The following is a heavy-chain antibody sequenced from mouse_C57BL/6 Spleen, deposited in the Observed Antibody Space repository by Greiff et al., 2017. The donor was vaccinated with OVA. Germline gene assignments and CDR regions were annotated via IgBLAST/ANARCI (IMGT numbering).Heavy chain of an antibody. Sequence: EVKLMESGGGLVKPGGSLKLSCAASGFTFSSYAMSWVRQTPEKRLEWVATISDGGSYTYYPDNVKGRFTISRDNAKNNLYLQMSHLKSEDTAMYYWARRVYYSNTGWYFDVWGTGTTVTVSS. V-gene: IGHV5-4*03. CDR3: ARRVYYSNTGWYFDV. CDR1: GFTFSSYA. CDR2: ISDGGSYT. D-gene: IGHD2-5*01. J-gene: IGHJ1*03.